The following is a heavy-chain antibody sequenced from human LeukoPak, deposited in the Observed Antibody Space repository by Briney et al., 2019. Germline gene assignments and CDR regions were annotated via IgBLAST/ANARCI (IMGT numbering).Heavy chain of an antibody. D-gene: IGHD6-19*01. CDR1: GFTFSSYW. V-gene: IGHV3-74*01. CDR2: INTDGSST. CDR3: ARDPMAGTEISWFDP. Sequence: GGSLRLSCAASGFTFSSYWMHWVRQAPGKGLVWVSRINTDGSSTSYADSVKGRFTISRDNAKNTLYLQMNSLRAEDTAVYYCARDPMAGTEISWFDPWGQGTLVTVSS. J-gene: IGHJ5*02.